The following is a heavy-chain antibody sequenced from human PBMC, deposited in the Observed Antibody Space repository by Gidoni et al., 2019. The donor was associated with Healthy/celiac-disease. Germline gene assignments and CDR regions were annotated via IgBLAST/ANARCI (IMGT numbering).Heavy chain of an antibody. CDR3: ARYSSDIVVVPAYNWFDP. CDR2: IYHSGST. Sequence: QVQLQESGPGLVKPSGTLSLTCAVSGGSISSSNWWRWVRQPPGKGLEWIGEIYHSGSTNYNPSLKSRVTISVDKSKNQFSLKLSSVTAADTAVYYCARYSSDIVVVPAYNWFDPWGQGTLVTVSS. D-gene: IGHD2-2*01. J-gene: IGHJ5*02. CDR1: GGSISSSNW. V-gene: IGHV4-4*02.